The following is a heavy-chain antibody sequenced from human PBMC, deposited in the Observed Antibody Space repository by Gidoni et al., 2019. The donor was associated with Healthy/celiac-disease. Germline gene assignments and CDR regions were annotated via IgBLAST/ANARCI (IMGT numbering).Heavy chain of an antibody. CDR3: ARDQGSGSYYRYGMDV. D-gene: IGHD3-10*01. Sequence: QVQLVESGGGVVQPGRSLRLSCAASGFTFSSYAMHWVRQAQGKGLEWVAVISYDGRNKYYADSVKGRFTISRDNSKNTLYLQMNSRRAEDTAVYYCARDQGSGSYYRYGMDVWGQGTTVTVSS. CDR2: ISYDGRNK. CDR1: GFTFSSYA. V-gene: IGHV3-30*04. J-gene: IGHJ6*02.